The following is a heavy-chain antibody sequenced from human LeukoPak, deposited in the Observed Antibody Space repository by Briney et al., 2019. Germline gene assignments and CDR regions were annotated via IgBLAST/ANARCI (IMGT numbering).Heavy chain of an antibody. V-gene: IGHV4-4*07. CDR2: IYTSGST. J-gene: IGHJ5*02. CDR3: ARYSAMVSSLWFDP. CDR1: GGSISSYY. Sequence: SETLSLTCTVSGGSISSYYWSWIRQPAGKGLEWIGRIYTSGSTNYNPSLKSRVTMSVDTSKNQFSLKLSSVTAADTAMYYCARYSAMVSSLWFDPWGQGSLVTVSS. D-gene: IGHD5-18*01.